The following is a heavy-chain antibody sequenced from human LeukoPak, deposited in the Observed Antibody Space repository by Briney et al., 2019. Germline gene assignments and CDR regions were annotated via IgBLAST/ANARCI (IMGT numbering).Heavy chain of an antibody. CDR3: ARGRGGYDVPYFDY. Sequence: ASVEVSCKASGYTFTGYYMHWVRQAPGQGLEWMGWINPNSGGTNYAQKFQGRVTMTRDTSISTAYMELSRLRSDDTAVYYCARGRGGYDVPYFDYWGQGTLVTVSS. D-gene: IGHD5-12*01. CDR1: GYTFTGYY. J-gene: IGHJ4*02. V-gene: IGHV1-2*02. CDR2: INPNSGGT.